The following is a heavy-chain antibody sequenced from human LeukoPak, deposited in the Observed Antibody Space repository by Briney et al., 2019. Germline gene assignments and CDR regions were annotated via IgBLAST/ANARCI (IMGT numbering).Heavy chain of an antibody. Sequence: ASVKVSCKASGYTFTGYYMHWVRRAPRQGLEWMGWINPNSGGTNYAQKFQGRVTMTRDTSISTAYMELSRLRSDDTAVYYCARAAEWLRFWESFDYWGQGTLVTVSS. V-gene: IGHV1-2*02. CDR1: GYTFTGYY. J-gene: IGHJ4*02. CDR2: INPNSGGT. D-gene: IGHD5-12*01. CDR3: ARAAEWLRFWESFDY.